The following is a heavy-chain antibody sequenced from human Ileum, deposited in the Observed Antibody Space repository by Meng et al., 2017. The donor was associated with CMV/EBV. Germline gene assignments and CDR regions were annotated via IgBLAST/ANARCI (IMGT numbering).Heavy chain of an antibody. V-gene: IGHV3-23*01. CDR1: GFTFSSYA. CDR2: ISGSGAST. J-gene: IGHJ4*02. CDR3: AKKGGQYFDY. Sequence: GGSLRLSCAASGFTFSSYAIYWVRQAPGKGLQWVSFISGSGASTYYAESVKGRFSISRDNSKNTLYLQMSSLRAEDTVIYCCAKKGGQYFDYWGQGTLVTVSS. D-gene: IGHD2-15*01.